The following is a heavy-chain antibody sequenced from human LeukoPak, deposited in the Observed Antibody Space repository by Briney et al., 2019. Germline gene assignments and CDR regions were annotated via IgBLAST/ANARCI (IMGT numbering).Heavy chain of an antibody. D-gene: IGHD3-10*01. V-gene: IGHV3-53*01. Sequence: GGSLGLSCAASGFTVSSYYMSWVRQAPGKGLEWVSLIYSGGSTYYADSVKGRFTLSRDNSKNTLYFQMNSLRADDTAVYYCARGRGTYYFDYWGQGTLVTVSS. CDR2: IYSGGST. CDR3: ARGRGTYYFDY. CDR1: GFTVSSYY. J-gene: IGHJ4*02.